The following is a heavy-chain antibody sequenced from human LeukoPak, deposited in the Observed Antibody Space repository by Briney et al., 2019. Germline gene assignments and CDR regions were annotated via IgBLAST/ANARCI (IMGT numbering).Heavy chain of an antibody. CDR2: ISGSGGST. CDR1: GFTFSSYA. CDR3: AKGSLYSSSSWNY. V-gene: IGHV3-23*01. J-gene: IGHJ4*02. Sequence: PGGSLRLSCVASGFTFSSYAMSWVRQAPGKGLEWVSAISGSGGSTYYADSVKGRFTISRDNSKNTLYLQMNSLRAEDTAVYYCAKGSLYSSSSWNYWGQGTLVTVSS. D-gene: IGHD6-6*01.